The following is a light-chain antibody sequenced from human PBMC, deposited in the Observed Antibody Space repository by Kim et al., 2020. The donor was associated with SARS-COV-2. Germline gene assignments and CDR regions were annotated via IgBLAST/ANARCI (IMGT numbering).Light chain of an antibody. Sequence: SYELTQPPSVSVSPGQTASITCSGDKLGDKYASWYQQKPGQSPVLVIYQDNKRPSGIPERFSGSNSGNTATLTVSGTQAMDEADYYCQAWDSMTEPFGGGTKLTVL. CDR1: KLGDKY. CDR3: QAWDSMTEP. CDR2: QDN. V-gene: IGLV3-1*01. J-gene: IGLJ2*01.